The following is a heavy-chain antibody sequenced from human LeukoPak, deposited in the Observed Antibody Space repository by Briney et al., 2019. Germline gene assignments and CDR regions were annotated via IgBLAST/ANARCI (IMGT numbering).Heavy chain of an antibody. D-gene: IGHD1-26*01. CDR2: INPSGDTT. CDR1: GYTFSSYY. Sequence: EASVKVSCKASGYTFSSYYMHWVRQAPGQGLEWMGIINPSGDTTSYAQKFQGRVTIIADKFTSTAYMELSSLRSEDTAVYFCARDQKVGATPYFGMDVWGQGTTVTVSS. CDR3: ARDQKVGATPYFGMDV. J-gene: IGHJ6*02. V-gene: IGHV1-46*01.